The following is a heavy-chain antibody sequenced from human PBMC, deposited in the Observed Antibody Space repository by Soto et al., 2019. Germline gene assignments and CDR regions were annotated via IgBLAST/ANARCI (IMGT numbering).Heavy chain of an antibody. D-gene: IGHD2-8*01. CDR2: VYYTGST. V-gene: IGHV4-39*01. J-gene: IGHJ2*01. CDR3: ARHIVLTVSATWYLDL. CDR1: GDSVSSSIHY. Sequence: SQTLSLTCTVSGDSVSSSIHYWAWIRQPPGKGLEWIGSVYYTGSTYYNPSLKSRVTMSVDTSKNQFSLNLSSVTAADTAVYFCARHIVLTVSATWYLDLWGRGTLVTVSS.